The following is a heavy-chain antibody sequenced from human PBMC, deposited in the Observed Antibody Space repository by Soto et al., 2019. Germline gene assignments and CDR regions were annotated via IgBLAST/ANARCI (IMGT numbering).Heavy chain of an antibody. CDR2: IYHSGST. CDR3: ARGPIAVAALYGMDV. CDR1: GGSISSGGYS. D-gene: IGHD6-19*01. Sequence: LSLTCAVSGGSISSGGYSWSWIRQPPGKGLEWIGYIYHSGSTYYNPSLKSRVTISVDRSKNQFSLKLSSVTAADTAVYYCARGPIAVAALYGMDVWGQGTTVTVSS. J-gene: IGHJ6*02. V-gene: IGHV4-30-2*01.